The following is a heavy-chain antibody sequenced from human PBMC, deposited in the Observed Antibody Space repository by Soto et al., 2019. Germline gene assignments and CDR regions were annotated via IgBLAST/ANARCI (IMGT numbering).Heavy chain of an antibody. CDR2: LYANENT. CDR1: TASVNSYY. V-gene: IGHV4-4*07. CDR3: ARDHPNWYYDL. J-gene: IGHJ2*01. Sequence: SETLSLTCTVSTASVNSYYWSWIRQPAGKGLEWIGRLYANENTDYNPSLRSRVTISVDTKRQFSLKLSSVTAADTAVYYCARDHPNWYYDLWGRGTPVTVSS.